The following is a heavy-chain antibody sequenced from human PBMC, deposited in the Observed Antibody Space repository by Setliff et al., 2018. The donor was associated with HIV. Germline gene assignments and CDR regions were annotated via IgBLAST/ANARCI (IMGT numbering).Heavy chain of an antibody. J-gene: IGHJ4*02. V-gene: IGHV6-1*01. CDR2: TYYRSKWYN. CDR1: GDSVSSNSAA. CDR3: ARLPTTAVYYFDY. Sequence: SQTLSLTCVISGDSVSSNSAAWNWIRQSPSRGLEWLGRTYYRSKWYNDYAVSVKSRITINPDTSKNQFSLQLNSVTAADTAVYYCARLPTTAVYYFDYWGQGTLVTVSS. D-gene: IGHD1-1*01.